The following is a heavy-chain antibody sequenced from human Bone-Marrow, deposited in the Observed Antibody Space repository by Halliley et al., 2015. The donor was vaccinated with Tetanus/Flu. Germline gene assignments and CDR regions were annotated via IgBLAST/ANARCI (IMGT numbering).Heavy chain of an antibody. Sequence: AYIYPTGSTNHNPSLQSRVTISVDTSKKQLSLNLRSVTAADTAVYYCASKKYSSMYQYGMDVWGQGTTVTVSS. CDR2: IYPTGST. V-gene: IGHV4-59*01. D-gene: IGHD5-18*01. J-gene: IGHJ6*02. CDR3: ASKKYSSMYQYGMDV.